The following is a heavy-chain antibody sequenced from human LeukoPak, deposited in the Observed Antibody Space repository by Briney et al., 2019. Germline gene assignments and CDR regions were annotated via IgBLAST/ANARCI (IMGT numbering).Heavy chain of an antibody. J-gene: IGHJ6*03. D-gene: IGHD2-2*01. CDR1: GYTFIGNY. CDR3: ARNRYCSSASCPRDLMDV. Sequence: ASVKVSCKASGYTFIGNYIHWVRQAPGQGLEWMGWINPSSGVTKYAQKFQGRVTMTRDTSISTAYMELSSLKSDDTAVYFCARNRYCSSASCPRDLMDVWGKGTTVTVSS. V-gene: IGHV1-2*02. CDR2: INPSSGVT.